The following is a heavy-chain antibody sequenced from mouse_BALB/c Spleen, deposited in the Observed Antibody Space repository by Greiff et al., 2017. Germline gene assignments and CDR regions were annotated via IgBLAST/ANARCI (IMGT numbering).Heavy chain of an antibody. CDR1: GYSFTDYI. D-gene: IGHD2-4*01. Sequence: EVQLQQTGPELVKPGASVKISCKASGYSFTDYIMLWVKQSHGKSLEWIGNINPYYGSTSYNLKFKGKATLTVDKSSSTAYMQLNSLTSEDSAVYYCARSYDYLYAMDYWGQGTSVTVSS. CDR3: ARSYDYLYAMDY. V-gene: IGHV1-39*01. J-gene: IGHJ4*01. CDR2: INPYYGST.